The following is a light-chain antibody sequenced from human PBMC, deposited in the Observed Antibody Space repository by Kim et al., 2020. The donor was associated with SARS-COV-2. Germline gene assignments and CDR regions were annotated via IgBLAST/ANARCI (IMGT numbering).Light chain of an antibody. Sequence: DIQMTQSPSSLSASVGDRVTITCRASQDIANSLAWYQQKPGTVPKLLIYAASTLQSGVPSRFSGSGSGTEFTLTIGSLQTEDVATYFSQKCKTAPWTFGPGTKVEIK. CDR2: AAS. CDR3: QKCKTAPWT. J-gene: IGKJ1*01. V-gene: IGKV1-27*01. CDR1: QDIANS.